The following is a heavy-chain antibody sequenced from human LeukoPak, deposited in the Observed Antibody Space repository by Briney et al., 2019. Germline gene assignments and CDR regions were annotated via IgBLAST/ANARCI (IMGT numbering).Heavy chain of an antibody. CDR1: GYSLASNYF. J-gene: IGHJ3*02. Sequence: PSETLSLTCTVCGYSLASNYFWGWIRQPPGKGLEWIGSKSHSGYTYHSPSLRSRVTLSVDTSKNQFTLKLNSVTAADTAVYYCARGHDYTDFDDAFDIWGQGTMVTVSS. CDR3: ARGHDYTDFDDAFDI. V-gene: IGHV4-38-2*02. CDR2: KSHSGYT. D-gene: IGHD4-17*01.